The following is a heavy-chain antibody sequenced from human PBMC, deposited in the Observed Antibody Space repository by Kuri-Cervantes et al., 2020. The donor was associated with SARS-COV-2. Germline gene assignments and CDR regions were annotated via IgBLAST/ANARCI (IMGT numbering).Heavy chain of an antibody. J-gene: IGHJ4*02. CDR2: ISAYNGHT. D-gene: IGHD4-23*01. V-gene: IGHV1-18*01. CDR3: AGDPADYGGRKHDY. Sequence: ASVKVSCQASGYTFTSYGISWVRLAPGQGREWMGWISAYNGHTNYAQKPQGRDTMTTDTSTSTAYMELGSLRSDDTAVYYCAGDPADYGGRKHDYWGQGTLVTVSS. CDR1: GYTFTSYG.